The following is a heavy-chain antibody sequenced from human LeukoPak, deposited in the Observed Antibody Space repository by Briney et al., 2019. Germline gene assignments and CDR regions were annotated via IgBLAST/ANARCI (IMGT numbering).Heavy chain of an antibody. D-gene: IGHD4-17*01. CDR3: AREARSSYYMDV. CDR1: LDSLIMYH. Sequence: LVTLSLTCTLSLDSLIMYHGSWMRRPAEQGREGLVPFYTSGSSSYNPTLKSRVTMSVVTSKNHCSLKLSSVTAADTGVYYCAREARSSYYMDVWGKGTTVTVSS. V-gene: IGHV4-4*07. J-gene: IGHJ6*03. CDR2: FYTSGSS.